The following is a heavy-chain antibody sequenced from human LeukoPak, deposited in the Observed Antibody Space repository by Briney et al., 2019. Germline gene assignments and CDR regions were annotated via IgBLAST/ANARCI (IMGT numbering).Heavy chain of an antibody. CDR1: GYTFTDYY. CDR3: ARGQVGRTHNAFDI. CDR2: INPSGGST. J-gene: IGHJ3*02. D-gene: IGHD1-26*01. Sequence: GASVKVSCKASGYTFTDYYMHWVRQAPRQGLEWMGIINPSGGSTSYAQKFQGRVTMTRDTSTSTAYMELSSLRSEDTAVYFCARGQVGRTHNAFDIWGQGTMGTVSS. V-gene: IGHV1-46*01.